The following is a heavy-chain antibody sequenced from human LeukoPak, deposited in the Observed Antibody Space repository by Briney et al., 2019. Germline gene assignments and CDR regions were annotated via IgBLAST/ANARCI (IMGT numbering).Heavy chain of an antibody. CDR1: GGSISSGDYY. V-gene: IGHV4-30-4*08. D-gene: IGHD3-3*01. CDR2: IYYSGST. CDR3: ARDSRVATIFGVVTRKYYYYMDV. Sequence: SQTLSLTCTVSGGSISSGDYYWSWIRQPPGKGLEWIGYIYYSGSTNYNPSLKSRVTMSVDTSKNQFSLKLSSVTAADTAVYYCARDSRVATIFGVVTRKYYYYMDVWGKGTTVTVSS. J-gene: IGHJ6*03.